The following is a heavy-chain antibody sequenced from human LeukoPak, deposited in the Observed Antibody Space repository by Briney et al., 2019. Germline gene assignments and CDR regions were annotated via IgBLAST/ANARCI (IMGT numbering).Heavy chain of an antibody. V-gene: IGHV1-8*01. CDR2: MNPNSGNT. J-gene: IGHJ6*02. CDR3: ARSSWFGEHLFYYYGMDV. CDR1: GYTFTSYD. D-gene: IGHD3-10*01. Sequence: ASVKVSCKASGYTFTSYDINWVRQATGQGLEWMGWMNPNSGNTGYAQKFQGRVTMTRNTSISTAYMELSSLRSEDTAVYYCARSSWFGEHLFYYYGMDVWGQGTTVTVSS.